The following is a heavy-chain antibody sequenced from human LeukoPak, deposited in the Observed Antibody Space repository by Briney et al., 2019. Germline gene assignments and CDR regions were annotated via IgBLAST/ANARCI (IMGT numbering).Heavy chain of an antibody. CDR3: ARDLDYSTGFDY. J-gene: IGHJ4*02. V-gene: IGHV3-21*01. CDR2: ISSTGTYI. CDR1: GFTFSSSTFGSYT. Sequence: GGSLRLSCATSGFTFSSSTFGSYTMNWVRQAPGKGLEWVSSISSTGTYIYYTDSVKGRFTISRDIANSLLYLQMNSLQADDTAVYYCARDLDYSTGFDYWGQGTLVTVSS. D-gene: IGHD4-11*01.